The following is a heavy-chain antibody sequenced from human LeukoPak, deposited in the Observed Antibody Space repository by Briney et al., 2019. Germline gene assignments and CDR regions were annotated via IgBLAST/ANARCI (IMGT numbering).Heavy chain of an antibody. Sequence: SQTLSLTCTVSGGSISSGGYYWSWLRQHPGKGLEWIGYIYYSGSTYYNPFLKSRVTISVDTSKNQFSLKLSSVTAADTAVYYCARAGYDILTGSSTFDYWGQGTLVTVSS. CDR1: GGSISSGGYY. J-gene: IGHJ4*02. D-gene: IGHD3-9*01. CDR2: IYYSGST. V-gene: IGHV4-31*03. CDR3: ARAGYDILTGSSTFDY.